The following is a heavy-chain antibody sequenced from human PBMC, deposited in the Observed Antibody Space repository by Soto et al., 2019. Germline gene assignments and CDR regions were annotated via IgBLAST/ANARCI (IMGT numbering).Heavy chain of an antibody. V-gene: IGHV4-39*01. CDR3: ARGLTLSYDSLTGPRDYYYYMDV. J-gene: IGHJ6*03. Sequence: SETLSLTCTVSGGSISSSSYYWGWIRQSPGKGLEWIGSIYYSGSTYFNPSLTSRVTISVDTSKNQFSLKLSSVTAADTAVYYCARGLTLSYDSLTGPRDYYYYMDVWGKGTTVTVSS. CDR1: GGSISSSSYY. D-gene: IGHD3-9*01. CDR2: IYYSGST.